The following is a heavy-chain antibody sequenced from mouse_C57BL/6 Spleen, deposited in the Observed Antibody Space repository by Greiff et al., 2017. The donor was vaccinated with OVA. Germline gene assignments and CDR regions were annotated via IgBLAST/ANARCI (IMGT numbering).Heavy chain of an antibody. J-gene: IGHJ3*01. CDR1: GYTFTSYD. Sequence: QVQLQQSGPELVKPGASVKLSCKASGYTFTSYDINWVKQRPGQGLEWIGWIYPRDGSTKYNEKFKGKATLTVDTSSSTAYMELHSLTSEDSAVYFCARSDDYDEVAYWGQGTLVTVSA. CDR3: ARSDDYDEVAY. CDR2: IYPRDGST. V-gene: IGHV1-85*01. D-gene: IGHD2-4*01.